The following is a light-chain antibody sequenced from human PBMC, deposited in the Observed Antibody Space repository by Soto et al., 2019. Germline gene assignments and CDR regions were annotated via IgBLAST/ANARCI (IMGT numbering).Light chain of an antibody. Sequence: DIQLTQSPSFLSASVGDRVTITCRASQGISSYLAWYQQEPGKAPKPLIYAASTLQSGVPSRFSGGGSGTEFTLTISSLQPEDFATYYCQLLKNYPVTFGGGTKVEIK. V-gene: IGKV1-9*01. CDR2: AAS. CDR3: QLLKNYPVT. J-gene: IGKJ4*01. CDR1: QGISSY.